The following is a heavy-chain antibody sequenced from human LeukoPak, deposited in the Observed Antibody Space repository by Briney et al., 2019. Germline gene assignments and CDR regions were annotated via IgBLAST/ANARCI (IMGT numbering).Heavy chain of an antibody. CDR3: ATLSSIAARRGRDRDY. D-gene: IGHD6-6*01. CDR2: FDPEDGET. CDR1: GYTFTSYG. J-gene: IGHJ4*02. Sequence: ASVKVSCKASGYTFTSYGISWVRQAPGKGLEWMGGFDPEDGETIYAQKFQGRVTMTEDTSTDTAYMELSSLRSEDTAVYYCATLSSIAARRGRDRDYWGQGTLVTVSS. V-gene: IGHV1-24*01.